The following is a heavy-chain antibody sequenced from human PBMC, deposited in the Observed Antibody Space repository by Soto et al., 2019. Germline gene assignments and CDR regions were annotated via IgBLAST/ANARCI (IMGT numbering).Heavy chain of an antibody. V-gene: IGHV3-23*01. CDR1: GFTFSSYA. CDR2: ISGSGGST. CDR3: AKGPLQLWPTSPEYNWFDP. D-gene: IGHD5-18*01. J-gene: IGHJ5*02. Sequence: PGGSLRLSCAASGFTFSSYAMSWVRQAPGKGLEWVSAISGSGGSTYYADSVKGRFTISRDNSKNTLYLQMNSLRAEDTAVYYCAKGPLQLWPTSPEYNWFDPWGQGTLVTVSS.